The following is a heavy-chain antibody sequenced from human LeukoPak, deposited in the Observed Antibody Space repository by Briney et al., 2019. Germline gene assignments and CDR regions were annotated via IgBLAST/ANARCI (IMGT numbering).Heavy chain of an antibody. CDR3: ARDLSVNAFDI. V-gene: IGHV4-30-2*01. J-gene: IGHJ3*02. CDR1: GGSISSGGYY. Sequence: PSQTLSLTCTVSGGSISSGGYYWSWIRQPPGKGLEWIGYIYHSGSTYYNPSLKSRVTISVDRSKNQFSLKLSSVTAADTAVYYCARDLSVNAFDIWGQGTWSPSLQ. CDR2: IYHSGST. D-gene: IGHD2/OR15-2a*01.